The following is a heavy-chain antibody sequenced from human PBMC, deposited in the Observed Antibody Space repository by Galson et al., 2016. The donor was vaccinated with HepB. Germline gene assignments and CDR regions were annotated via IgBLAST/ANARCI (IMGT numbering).Heavy chain of an antibody. CDR3: ARDRRVALFGMDV. J-gene: IGHJ6*02. Sequence: SVKVSCKASGYTFTSYGISWVRQAPGQGLEWMGWSSAYNGNKKYAQKFQGRVIMTTDTSTSTEYMELRSLRPDDTAVNYCARDRRVALFGMDVWGQGTTVTVPS. D-gene: IGHD3-3*01. CDR2: SSAYNGNK. V-gene: IGHV1-18*01. CDR1: GYTFTSYG.